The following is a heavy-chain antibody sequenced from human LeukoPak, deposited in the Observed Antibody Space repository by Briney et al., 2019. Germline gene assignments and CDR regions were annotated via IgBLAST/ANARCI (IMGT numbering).Heavy chain of an antibody. Sequence: SETLSLTCAVFGGSFSDYYWSWIRQPPGKGLEWIGEINHSGITNYNPSLKSRVTISVDTSKNQFSLNLSSVTAADTSVYYCASDTAAGTGWGQGTLVTVSS. D-gene: IGHD6-13*01. CDR1: GGSFSDYY. CDR2: INHSGIT. CDR3: ASDTAAGTG. J-gene: IGHJ4*02. V-gene: IGHV4-34*01.